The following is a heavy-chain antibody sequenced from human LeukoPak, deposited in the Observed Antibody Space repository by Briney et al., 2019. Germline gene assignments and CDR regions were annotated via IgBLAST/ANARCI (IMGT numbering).Heavy chain of an antibody. CDR2: ISGSGGST. CDR3: ARAKYSSSWYRGAVTYYFDY. CDR1: GFTFSSYA. D-gene: IGHD6-13*01. J-gene: IGHJ4*02. V-gene: IGHV3-23*01. Sequence: PGGSLTLSCAASGFTFSSYAMSWVRQAPGKGLEWVSAISGSGGSTYYADSVKGRFTISRHNSKNTLYLQMNSLSAEDTAVYYCARAKYSSSWYRGAVTYYFDYWGQGTLVTVSS.